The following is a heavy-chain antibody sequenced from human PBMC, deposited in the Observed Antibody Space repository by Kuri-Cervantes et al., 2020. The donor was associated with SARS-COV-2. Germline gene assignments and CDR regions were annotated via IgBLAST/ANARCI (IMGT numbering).Heavy chain of an antibody. V-gene: IGHV4-39*07. J-gene: IGHJ4*02. CDR2: IYYSGST. D-gene: IGHD4/OR15-4a*01. CDR3: ARDRDGDNENDY. CDR1: GGSISSSSYY. Sequence: SETLSLTCTVSGGSISSSSYYWGWIRQPPGKGLEWIGSIYYSGSTYYNPSLKSRVTISVDTSKNQFSLKLSSVTAADTAMYYCARDRDGDNENDYWGQGTLVTVSS.